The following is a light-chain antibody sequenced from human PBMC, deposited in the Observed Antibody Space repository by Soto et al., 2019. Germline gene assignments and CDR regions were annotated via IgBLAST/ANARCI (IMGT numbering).Light chain of an antibody. CDR1: QSISNW. Sequence: DIQMTQSPSTLPASVGDRVTITCRASQSISNWFAWYQQKPGTAPTLLIYHASTLECGVPSRFSGSGSGTEFTLTVSSLQPDDFATYYCQQYNSYSFGQGTKVDIK. CDR3: QQYNSYS. CDR2: HAS. J-gene: IGKJ1*01. V-gene: IGKV1-5*01.